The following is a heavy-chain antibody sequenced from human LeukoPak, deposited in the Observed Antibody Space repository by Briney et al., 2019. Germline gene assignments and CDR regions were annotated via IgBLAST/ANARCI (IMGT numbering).Heavy chain of an antibody. CDR1: GYTFTGYY. CDR2: INPNSGGT. Sequence: ASVKVSCKASGYTFTGYYMHWVRQAPGQGLEWMGWINPNSGGTNYAQRFQGRVTMTRDTSISTAYMELSRLRSDDTAVYYCASLKVGWLQLNYHFDYWGQGTLVTVSS. D-gene: IGHD5-24*01. V-gene: IGHV1-2*02. CDR3: ASLKVGWLQLNYHFDY. J-gene: IGHJ4*02.